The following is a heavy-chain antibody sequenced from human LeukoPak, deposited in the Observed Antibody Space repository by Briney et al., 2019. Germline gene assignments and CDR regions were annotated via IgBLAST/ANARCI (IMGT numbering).Heavy chain of an antibody. V-gene: IGHV3-21*01. J-gene: IGHJ3*02. CDR2: TSRSSNYI. CDR3: ARDGTYDSKDAFDI. Sequence: GGSLRLSCAASGFTFSSYSMNWVRQAPGKGLEWVSSTSRSSNYIYYADSVKGRFTISRDNAKNSLYLQMNSLRAEDTAVYYCARDGTYDSKDAFDIWGQGTMVTVSS. D-gene: IGHD3-22*01. CDR1: GFTFSSYS.